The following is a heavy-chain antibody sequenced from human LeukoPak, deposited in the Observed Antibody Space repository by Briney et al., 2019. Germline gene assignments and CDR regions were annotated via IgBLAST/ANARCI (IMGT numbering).Heavy chain of an antibody. CDR2: ILPSVTIA. CDR1: GGSFNSDA. V-gene: IGHV1-69*04. J-gene: IGHJ4*01. CDR3: ARETDYYGSGTYVY. D-gene: IGHD3-10*01. Sequence: SVRVSCKASGGSFNSDAVSWVRQAPGQGLEWMGRILPSVTIATYAQKFQGRVTINADKSTNTVHMELSSLRSGDTAVYYCARETDYYGSGTYVYWGQGTLVTVSS.